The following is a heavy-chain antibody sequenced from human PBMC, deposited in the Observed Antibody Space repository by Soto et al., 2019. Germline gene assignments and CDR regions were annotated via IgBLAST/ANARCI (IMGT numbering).Heavy chain of an antibody. CDR2: IYYSGST. J-gene: IGHJ6*03. D-gene: IGHD3-3*01. Sequence: PSETLSLTCTVSGGSISSYYWSWIRQPPGKGLEWIGYIYYSGSTNYNPSLKSRVTISVDTSKNQFSLKLSSVTAADTAVYYCARHSYDFWSGYYDYYMDVWGKGTTVTVSS. V-gene: IGHV4-59*08. CDR3: ARHSYDFWSGYYDYYMDV. CDR1: GGSISSYY.